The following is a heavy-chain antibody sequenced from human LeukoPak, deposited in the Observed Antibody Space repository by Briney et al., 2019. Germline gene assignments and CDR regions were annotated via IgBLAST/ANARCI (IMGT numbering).Heavy chain of an antibody. CDR2: IYYSGTT. CDR1: GGSISNYY. CDR3: AREDPQTTVPEGMDV. J-gene: IGHJ6*02. V-gene: IGHV4-59*01. Sequence: PSETLSFTCTVSGGSISNYYWSWIRQSPGKGLEWIGYIYYSGTTNSNPSLKSRVTISVDTSKNQFSLQLRSVTAADTAVYYCAREDPQTTVPEGMDVWGQGTTVIVSS. D-gene: IGHD4-17*01.